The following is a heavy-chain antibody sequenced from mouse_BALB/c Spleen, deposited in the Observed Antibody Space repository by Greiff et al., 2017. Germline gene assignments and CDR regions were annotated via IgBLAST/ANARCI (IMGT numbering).Heavy chain of an antibody. CDR1: GYAFTNYW. V-gene: IGHV1-63*01. Sequence: QVQLQQSGAELVRPGTSVKISCKASGYAFTNYWLGWVKQRPGHGLEWIGDIYPGSGNTYYNEKFKRKATLTVDKSSSTAYMQLSSLTSEDSAVYYCTTRFAYWGQGTLVTVSA. CDR3: TTRFAY. CDR2: IYPGSGNT. J-gene: IGHJ3*01.